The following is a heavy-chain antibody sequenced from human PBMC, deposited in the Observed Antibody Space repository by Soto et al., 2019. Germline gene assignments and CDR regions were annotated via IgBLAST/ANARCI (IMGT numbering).Heavy chain of an antibody. Sequence: SETLSLTCAVSGYSISSSNWWGWIRQPPGKGLEWIGYIYYSGTTYYNPSLKSRVTISVDRSKNQFSLKLSSVTAADTAVYYCARSVGYSSGWYFLTFDYWGQGTLVTVSS. CDR3: ARSVGYSSGWYFLTFDY. J-gene: IGHJ4*02. D-gene: IGHD6-19*01. CDR2: IYYSGTT. V-gene: IGHV4-28*01. CDR1: GYSISSSNW.